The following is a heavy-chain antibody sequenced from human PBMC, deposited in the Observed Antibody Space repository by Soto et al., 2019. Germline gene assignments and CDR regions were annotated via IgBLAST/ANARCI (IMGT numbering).Heavy chain of an antibody. CDR2: ISGSGGST. D-gene: IGHD3-22*01. V-gene: IGHV3-23*01. Sequence: GGSLRLSCAASGFTFSSYAMSWVRQAPGKGLEWVSAISGSGGSTYYADSVKGRFTISRDNSKNTLYLQMNSLRAEDTAVYYCAKVGPDYYYDSSGYYYYWGQGTLVTVSS. J-gene: IGHJ4*02. CDR1: GFTFSSYA. CDR3: AKVGPDYYYDSSGYYYY.